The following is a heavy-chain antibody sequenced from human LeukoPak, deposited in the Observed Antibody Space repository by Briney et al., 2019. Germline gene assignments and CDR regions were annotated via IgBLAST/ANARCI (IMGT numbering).Heavy chain of an antibody. CDR3: ARDGVAGTYYFDY. CDR2: ISPSGGST. D-gene: IGHD6-19*01. J-gene: IGHJ4*01. V-gene: IGHV1-46*01. CDR1: GYTFTGYF. Sequence: ASVKVSCKTSGYTFTGYFLHWVRQAPGQGLEWMGIISPSGGSTSYPQKFQGRVTMTRDTSTNTVYMELSSLRSEDTAVYFCARDGVAGTYYFDYWGHGTLVTVSS.